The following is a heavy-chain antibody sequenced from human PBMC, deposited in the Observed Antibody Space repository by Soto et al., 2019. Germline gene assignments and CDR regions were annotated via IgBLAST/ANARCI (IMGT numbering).Heavy chain of an antibody. V-gene: IGHV5-10-1*01. D-gene: IGHD3-22*01. CDR2: IDPSDSQT. J-gene: IGHJ4*02. Sequence: PGESLKISCKGSRYSFAGYWITWVRQKPGKGLEWMGRIDPSDSQTYYSPSFRGHVTISATKSITTVFLQWRSLRASDTAMYYCARQIYDSDTGPNFQYYFDSWGQGTPVTVSS. CDR1: RYSFAGYW. CDR3: ARQIYDSDTGPNFQYYFDS.